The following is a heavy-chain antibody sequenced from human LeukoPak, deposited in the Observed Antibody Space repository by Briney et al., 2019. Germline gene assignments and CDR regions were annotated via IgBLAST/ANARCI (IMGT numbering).Heavy chain of an antibody. CDR2: INHSGST. J-gene: IGHJ5*02. Sequence: SETLSLTCAVYGGSFSGYYWSWIRQPPGKGLEWIGEINHSGSTNYNPSLKSRVTISVDTSKNQFSLKLSSVTAADTAVYYCAGAASITGTTGSAYVPLGSYWFDPWGQGTLVTVSS. CDR1: GGSFSGYY. D-gene: IGHD1-7*01. V-gene: IGHV4-34*01. CDR3: AGAASITGTTGSAYVPLGSYWFDP.